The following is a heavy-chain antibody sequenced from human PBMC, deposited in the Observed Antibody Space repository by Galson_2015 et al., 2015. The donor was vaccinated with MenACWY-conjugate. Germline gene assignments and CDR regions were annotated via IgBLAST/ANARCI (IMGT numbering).Heavy chain of an antibody. J-gene: IGHJ6*02. Sequence: QSGAEVKKPGESLKISCKTTGYSFTTYWIAWVRQMPGTGLEWMGLISPGDSNTRYSPSFQGQVTISADKSIGTAYLQWSSLKASDTAMYYCARHPPGGRGMDVWGQGTTVTVSS. V-gene: IGHV5-51*01. D-gene: IGHD1-26*01. CDR1: GYSFTTYW. CDR3: ARHPPGGRGMDV. CDR2: ISPGDSNT.